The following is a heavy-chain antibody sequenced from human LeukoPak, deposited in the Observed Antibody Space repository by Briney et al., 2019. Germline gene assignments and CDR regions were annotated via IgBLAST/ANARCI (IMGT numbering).Heavy chain of an antibody. CDR1: GYTFTSYD. V-gene: IGHV1-8*01. CDR3: ARAIRKKLWFGELADYYYYYMDV. CDR2: MNPNSDNT. Sequence: GASVKVSCKASGYTFTSYDINWVRQATGQGLEWMGWMNPNSDNTGYAQKFQGRVTMTRNTSISTAYMELSSLRSEDTAVYYCARAIRKKLWFGELADYYYYYMDVWGKGTTVTISS. D-gene: IGHD3-10*01. J-gene: IGHJ6*03.